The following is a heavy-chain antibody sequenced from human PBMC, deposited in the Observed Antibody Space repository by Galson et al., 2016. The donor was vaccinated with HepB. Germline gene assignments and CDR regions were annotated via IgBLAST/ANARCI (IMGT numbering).Heavy chain of an antibody. D-gene: IGHD1-26*01. J-gene: IGHJ6*03. V-gene: IGHV3-30-3*01. CDR3: ARDFKLGAPDYMDV. Sequence: SLRLSCAASGSTFSDWDFHWVRQAPGKGLDWVAVISKTGDTTFYGDSVKGRFTISGDNSMNTVDLQIHSLRSEDAAVYFCARDFKLGAPDYMDVWGKGTTVTVS. CDR2: ISKTGDTT. CDR1: GSTFSDWD.